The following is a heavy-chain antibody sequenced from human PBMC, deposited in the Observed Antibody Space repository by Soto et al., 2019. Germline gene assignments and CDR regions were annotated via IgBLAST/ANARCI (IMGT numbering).Heavy chain of an antibody. CDR3: SRDVESSIDN. Sequence: ASVKVSCKASGYTLTGYAVHWVRQAPGQRLEWMGWINAGNGDTKFSQKFQGRVIITRDTSASTVYMELSSLRPEDTAVYYCSRDVESSIDNWGQGTLVTVSS. CDR2: INAGNGDT. J-gene: IGHJ4*02. CDR1: GYTLTGYA. V-gene: IGHV1-3*01. D-gene: IGHD6-13*01.